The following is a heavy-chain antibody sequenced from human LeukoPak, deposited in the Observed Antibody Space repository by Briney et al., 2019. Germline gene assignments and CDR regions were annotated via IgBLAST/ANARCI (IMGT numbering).Heavy chain of an antibody. CDR2: INHSGST. D-gene: IGHD3-10*01. J-gene: IGHJ4*02. V-gene: IGHV4-34*01. CDR3: ARALLWFGELSPYYFDY. Sequence: SETLSLTCAVYGGSFSGYYWSWIRQPPGKGLEWIGEINHSGSTNYNPSLKSRVTISVDTSKNQFSLKLSSVTAADTAVYYCARALLWFGELSPYYFDYWGQGTLVTVSS. CDR1: GGSFSGYY.